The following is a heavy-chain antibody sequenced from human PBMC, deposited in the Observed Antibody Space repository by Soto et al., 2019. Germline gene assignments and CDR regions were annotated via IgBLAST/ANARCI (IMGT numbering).Heavy chain of an antibody. CDR1: DIIVSYCA. Sequence: GSQRLPGAASDIIVSYCAMHRNRPAPGKGLEWVAVISYDGSIEYYAESVKGRFTLSRDNSKNTLYLQMNNLRVEDTAVLYCSRTMAVSGPYYFDLWGLGSLVTVSA. CDR2: ISYDGSIE. J-gene: IGHJ4*02. D-gene: IGHD6-19*01. CDR3: SRTMAVSGPYYFDL. V-gene: IGHV3-30-3*01.